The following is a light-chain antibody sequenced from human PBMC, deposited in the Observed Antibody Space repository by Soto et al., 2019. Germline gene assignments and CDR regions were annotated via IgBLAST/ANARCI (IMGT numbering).Light chain of an antibody. Sequence: EIVLTQSPATLSLSPGERATLSCRASQSVSSYFAWYQQKPGQPPRLLIYDAYNRATGIPARFSGSGSGTDFTLTISSLEPEDFAVYYCQQRSDWPFLTFGGGTTVEIK. CDR2: DAY. CDR1: QSVSSY. J-gene: IGKJ4*01. CDR3: QQRSDWPFLT. V-gene: IGKV3-11*01.